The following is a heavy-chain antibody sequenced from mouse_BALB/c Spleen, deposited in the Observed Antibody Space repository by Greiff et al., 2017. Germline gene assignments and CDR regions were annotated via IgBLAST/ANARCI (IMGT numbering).Heavy chain of an antibody. J-gene: IGHJ2*01. D-gene: IGHD1-2*01. V-gene: IGHV5-12-2*01. CDR2: ISNGGGST. Sequence: EVKVVESGGGLVQPGGSLKLSCAASGFTFSSYTMSWVRQTPEKRLEWVAYISNGGGSTYYPDTVKGRFTISRDNAKNTLYLQMSSLKSEDTAMYYCARLYYGHDYWGQGTTLTVSS. CDR1: GFTFSSYT. CDR3: ARLYYGHDY.